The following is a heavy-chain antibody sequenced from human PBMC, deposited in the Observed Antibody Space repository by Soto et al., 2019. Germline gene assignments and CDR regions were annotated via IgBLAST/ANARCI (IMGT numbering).Heavy chain of an antibody. J-gene: IGHJ4*02. Sequence: VQLLESGGGLVQPGGSLRLSCAASGFTFSSYGMHWVRQAPGKGLEWVAVISYDGSNKYYADSVKGRFTISRDNSKNTLYLQMNSLRAEDTAVYYCAKAGTPTAYYFDYWGQGTLVTVSS. V-gene: IGHV3-30*18. CDR2: ISYDGSNK. CDR3: AKAGTPTAYYFDY. D-gene: IGHD1-26*01. CDR1: GFTFSSYG.